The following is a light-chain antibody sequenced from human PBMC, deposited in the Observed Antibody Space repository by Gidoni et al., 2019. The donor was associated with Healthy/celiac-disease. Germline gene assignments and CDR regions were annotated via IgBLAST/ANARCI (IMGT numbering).Light chain of an antibody. CDR1: QSISSY. J-gene: IGKJ4*01. Sequence: DSQMTQSPSSLSASVGDRVTITCRASQSISSYLNWYQQKPGKAPKLLIYAASSLQSGVPSRFSGSGSGTDFTLTIRSLQPEDFATYYCQQSYSFGGGTKVEIK. V-gene: IGKV1-39*01. CDR2: AAS. CDR3: QQSYS.